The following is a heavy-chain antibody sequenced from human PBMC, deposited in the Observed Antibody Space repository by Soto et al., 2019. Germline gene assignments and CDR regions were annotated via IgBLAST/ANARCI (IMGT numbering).Heavy chain of an antibody. V-gene: IGHV3-23*01. Sequence: GGSLRLSCAASGFTFSRYAMSWVRQAPGKGLEWVSSMSGSGGSTDYADSVKGRFTISRDNSKNTLYLQMNSLRAEDTAVYHCAKDSDYYGSGSYTDYWGQGTLVTVSS. J-gene: IGHJ4*02. CDR2: MSGSGGST. D-gene: IGHD3-10*01. CDR1: GFTFSRYA. CDR3: AKDSDYYGSGSYTDY.